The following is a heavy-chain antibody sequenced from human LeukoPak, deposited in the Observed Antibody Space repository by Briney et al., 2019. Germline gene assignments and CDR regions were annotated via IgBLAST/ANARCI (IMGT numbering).Heavy chain of an antibody. CDR1: GFASSSYA. CDR3: AKDGFYCSSTSCYGDY. D-gene: IGHD2-2*01. CDR2: ISGSGGST. Sequence: GGSLRLSCAASGFASSSYAMSWVRQAPGEGLEWVSAISGSGGSTYYADSVKGRFTISRDNSKNTLYLQMNSLRAEDTAVYYCAKDGFYCSSTSCYGDYWGQGTLVTVSS. V-gene: IGHV3-23*01. J-gene: IGHJ4*02.